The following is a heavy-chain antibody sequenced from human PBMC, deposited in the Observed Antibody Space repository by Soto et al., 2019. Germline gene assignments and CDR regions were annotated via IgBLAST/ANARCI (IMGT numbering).Heavy chain of an antibody. V-gene: IGHV3-30*18. CDR3: AKDREDIVVVPAATSGDMDV. Sequence: SLRLSCAASGFTFSSYGMHWFRQAPGKGLEWVAVISYDGSNKYYADSVKGRFTISRDNSKNTLYLQMNSLRAEDTVVYYCAKDREDIVVVPAATSGDMDVWGKG. CDR1: GFTFSSYG. J-gene: IGHJ6*03. D-gene: IGHD2-2*01. CDR2: ISYDGSNK.